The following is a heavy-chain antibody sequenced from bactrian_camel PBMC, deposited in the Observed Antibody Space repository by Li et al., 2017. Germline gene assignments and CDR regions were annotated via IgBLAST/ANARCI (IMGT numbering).Heavy chain of an antibody. D-gene: IGHD4*01. CDR2: IVTSGEVT. CDR3: AAASRHNFDSCRWNLLYGNKS. CDR1: GQTYNTYC. Sequence: HVQLVESGGGSVQAGGSLRLSCSASGQTYNTYCMARFRQAPGKEREGVAAIVTSGEVTYYADSVKGRFIISQDNGKMYLQMNSLKAEDTAMYYCAAASRHNFDSCRWNLLYGNKSWGQGTQVTVS. J-gene: IGHJ4*01. V-gene: IGHV3-3*01.